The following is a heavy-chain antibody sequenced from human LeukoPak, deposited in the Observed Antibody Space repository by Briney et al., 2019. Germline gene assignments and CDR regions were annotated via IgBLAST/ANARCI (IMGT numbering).Heavy chain of an antibody. D-gene: IGHD6-13*01. Sequence: GGSLRLSCAASGFTFSGNWMHWVRQAPGKGLVWVSHISGDARTITYADFVKGRFTISRDNAKNTLYLEMNSLRAEDTALYYCVRGQATAWGLDYWGQGTLVTVSS. J-gene: IGHJ4*02. CDR3: VRGQATAWGLDY. CDR2: ISGDARTI. CDR1: GFTFSGNW. V-gene: IGHV3-74*01.